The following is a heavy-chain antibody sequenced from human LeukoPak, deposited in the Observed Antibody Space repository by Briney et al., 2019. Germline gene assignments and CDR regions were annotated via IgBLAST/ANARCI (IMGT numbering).Heavy chain of an antibody. CDR2: ISGSGGST. CDR1: GFTFSSYA. Sequence: GGSLRLSCAASGFTFSSYAMSWVRQAPGKGLEWVSAISGSGGSTYYADSVKGRFTISRDNSKNTVYLQMNSLRVEDTAVYYCARVYKTNGYSYWGQGSLVTVSS. V-gene: IGHV3-23*01. CDR3: ARVYKTNGYSY. D-gene: IGHD2-8*01. J-gene: IGHJ4*02.